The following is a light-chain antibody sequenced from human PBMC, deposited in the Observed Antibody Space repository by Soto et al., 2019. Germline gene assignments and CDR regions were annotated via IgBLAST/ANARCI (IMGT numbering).Light chain of an antibody. J-gene: IGLJ2*01. V-gene: IGLV1-51*01. Sequence: QSVLTQPSLVSAAPGQKVTISCSGSSSNIENNYVSWYQQFPGTAPKLLIYGNNKRPSGIPDRFSGSKSGTSATLGIAGLQTGDEADYYCGTWDSSLSAGVFGGGTKLTVL. CDR3: GTWDSSLSAGV. CDR1: SSNIENNY. CDR2: GNN.